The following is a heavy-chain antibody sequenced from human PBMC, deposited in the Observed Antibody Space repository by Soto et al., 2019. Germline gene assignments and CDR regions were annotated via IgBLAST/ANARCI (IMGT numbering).Heavy chain of an antibody. CDR3: ATSYDSGFDP. J-gene: IGHJ5*02. Sequence: QLQLVQSGGEVKKPGASVRVSCEAYGYPFSKYGISWIRQAPGQRLEWMGWIKPDNGNTDYAQKFQGRVTMTTDTSSNTAYMELRSLRSDDTAVYYCATSYDSGFDPWGQGTLVSVSS. D-gene: IGHD5-12*01. CDR2: IKPDNGNT. V-gene: IGHV1-18*04. CDR1: GYPFSKYG.